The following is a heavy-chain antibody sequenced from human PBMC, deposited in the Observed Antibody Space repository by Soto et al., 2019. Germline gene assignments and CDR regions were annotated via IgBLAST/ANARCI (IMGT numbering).Heavy chain of an antibody. Sequence: QVQLVQSGAEVKKPGASVKVSCKASGYTFTSYYMHWVRQAPGQGLEWMGIINPSGGSTSYAQKFKGRVTMTRDTSTSTVYMELSSLRSEDTAVYYCARGSLISRYYDFWSGYEGFDYWGQGTLVTVSS. CDR1: GYTFTSYY. CDR2: INPSGGST. J-gene: IGHJ4*02. CDR3: ARGSLISRYYDFWSGYEGFDY. V-gene: IGHV1-46*03. D-gene: IGHD3-3*01.